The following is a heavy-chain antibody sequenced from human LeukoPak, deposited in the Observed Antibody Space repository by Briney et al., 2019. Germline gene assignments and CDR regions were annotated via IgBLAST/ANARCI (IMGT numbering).Heavy chain of an antibody. V-gene: IGHV3-74*01. CDR3: ARGPRDYGSETGLFAFDI. Sequence: GGSLRLSCAASGFTFSSYWMHWVRQAPGKGLVWVSRINTDGSSTSYADSVKGRFTISRDNAKNTLYLQMNSLRAEDTAVYYCARGPRDYGSETGLFAFDIWGQGTMVTVSS. J-gene: IGHJ3*02. D-gene: IGHD3-10*01. CDR1: GFTFSSYW. CDR2: INTDGSST.